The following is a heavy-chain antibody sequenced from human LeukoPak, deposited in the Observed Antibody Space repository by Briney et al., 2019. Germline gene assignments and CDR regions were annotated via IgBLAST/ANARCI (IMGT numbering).Heavy chain of an antibody. CDR2: IYDSGST. Sequence: SETLSLTCTVSGGSIRSSYYYWGWIRQPPGKGLEWIGSIYDSGSTYYNPSLKSRVTISVDKSKNQFSLKLSSVTAADTAVYYCAAFKGLGYCSGGSCYTSPWGQGTLVTVSS. V-gene: IGHV4-39*07. CDR3: AAFKGLGYCSGGSCYTSP. J-gene: IGHJ5*02. D-gene: IGHD2-15*01. CDR1: GGSIRSSYYY.